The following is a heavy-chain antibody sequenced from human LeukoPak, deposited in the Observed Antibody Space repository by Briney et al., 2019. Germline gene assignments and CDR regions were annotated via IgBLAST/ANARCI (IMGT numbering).Heavy chain of an antibody. Sequence: GGSLRLSCAASGFSGFSFSDYWMSWVRQTPGKGLEWVAIIRQDGTDKYYADSVKGRFTVSRDNSKNTLYLQMNSLRVEDAAVYYCAKEGDLVGVTYYFDYWGQGTLVTVSS. CDR1: GFSGFSFSDYW. CDR2: IRQDGTDK. D-gene: IGHD1-26*01. CDR3: AKEGDLVGVTYYFDY. J-gene: IGHJ4*02. V-gene: IGHV3-7*01.